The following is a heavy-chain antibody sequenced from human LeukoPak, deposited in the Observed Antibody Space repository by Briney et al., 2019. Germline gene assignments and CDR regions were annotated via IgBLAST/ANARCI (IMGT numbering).Heavy chain of an antibody. V-gene: IGHV3-23*01. CDR3: ARLTRYYDSSGYYPRGYFDY. D-gene: IGHD3-22*01. J-gene: IGHJ4*02. Sequence: PGGSLRLSCAASGFTFSSYAMSWVRQAPGKGLEWVSAISGSGGSTYYADSVKGRFTISRDNSKNTLYLQMNSLRAEDTAVYYCARLTRYYDSSGYYPRGYFDYWGQGTLVTVSS. CDR2: ISGSGGST. CDR1: GFTFSSYA.